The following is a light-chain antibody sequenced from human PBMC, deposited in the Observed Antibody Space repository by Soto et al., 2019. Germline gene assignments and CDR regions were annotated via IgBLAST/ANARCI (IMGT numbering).Light chain of an antibody. CDR1: QSLLPTNGKFS. V-gene: IGKV2D-29*01. Sequence: VLTQTPLSLSVTPGQPASISCKSSQSLLPTNGKFSLLYWYLQKPGQAPQLLIYEVSNLFSGVPDRFSGSGSGTDFTLKITRVEAEDVGVYYCMQSIQPPWTFGQGTRVEIK. CDR2: EVS. CDR3: MQSIQPPWT. J-gene: IGKJ1*01.